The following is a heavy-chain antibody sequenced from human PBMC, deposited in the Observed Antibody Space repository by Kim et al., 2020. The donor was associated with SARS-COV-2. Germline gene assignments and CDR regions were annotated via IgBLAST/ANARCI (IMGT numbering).Heavy chain of an antibody. J-gene: IGHJ4*02. CDR3: AHGGSSWYWGRGFDY. D-gene: IGHD6-13*01. V-gene: IGHV2-5*01. Sequence: PSLKSRLTITKDTSKNQVVLTMTNMDPVDTATYYCAHGGSSWYWGRGFDYWGQGTLVTVSS.